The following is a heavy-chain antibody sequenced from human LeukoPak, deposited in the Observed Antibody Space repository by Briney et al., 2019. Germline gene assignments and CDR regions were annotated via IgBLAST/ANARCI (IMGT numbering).Heavy chain of an antibody. J-gene: IGHJ3*02. Sequence: GGSLRLSCAASGFTFSSYSINWVRQAPGKGLEWVSYISSSSSTIYYADSVKGRFTISRDNAKNSLYLQMNSLRAEDTAVYYCARDFRPGHDAFDIWGQGTMVTVSS. CDR3: ARDFRPGHDAFDI. CDR2: ISSSSSTI. V-gene: IGHV3-48*01. CDR1: GFTFSSYS.